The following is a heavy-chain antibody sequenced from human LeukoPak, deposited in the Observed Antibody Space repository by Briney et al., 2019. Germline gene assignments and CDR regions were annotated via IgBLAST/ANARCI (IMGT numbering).Heavy chain of an antibody. J-gene: IGHJ4*02. CDR2: ISAYNGNT. Sequence: ASVKVSCKASGYTFTSYGISWVRQAPGQGLEWMGWISAYNGNTNYAQKLQGRVTMTTDTSTSTAYMELRSLRSEDAAVYYCARATRSLYSSGWSDWGQGTLVTVSS. D-gene: IGHD6-19*01. CDR3: ARATRSLYSSGWSD. CDR1: GYTFTSYG. V-gene: IGHV1-18*01.